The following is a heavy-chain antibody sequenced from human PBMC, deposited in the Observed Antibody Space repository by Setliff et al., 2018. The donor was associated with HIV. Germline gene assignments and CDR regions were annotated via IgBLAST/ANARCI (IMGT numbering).Heavy chain of an antibody. J-gene: IGHJ4*02. CDR2: INPNSGGT. CDR3: ARGALGARIDYFDD. V-gene: IGHV1-2*02. Sequence: ASVKVSCKASGYTFTGYYMHWVRQAPGQGLEWMGWINPNSGGTNYAQKFQGRVTMTRDTSISTAYMELSRLRSDDTAVYYCARGALGARIDYFDDWGQGTLVTVSS. D-gene: IGHD5-12*01. CDR1: GYTFTGYY.